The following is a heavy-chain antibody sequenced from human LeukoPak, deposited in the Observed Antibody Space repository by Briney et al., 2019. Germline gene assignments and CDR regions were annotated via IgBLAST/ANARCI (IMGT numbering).Heavy chain of an antibody. CDR2: ISSNGGST. CDR1: GFTFSSYA. CDR3: AREASSGYYYYYFDY. D-gene: IGHD3-22*01. Sequence: PGGSLRLSCAASGFTFSSYAMHWVRQAPGKGLEYASAISSNGGSTYYANSVKGRFTISRDNSKNTLYLQMGSLRAEDMAVYYCAREASSGYYYYYFDYWGQGTLVTVSS. V-gene: IGHV3-64*01. J-gene: IGHJ4*02.